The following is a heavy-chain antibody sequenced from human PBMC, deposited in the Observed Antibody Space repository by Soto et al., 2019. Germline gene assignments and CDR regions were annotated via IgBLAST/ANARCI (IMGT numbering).Heavy chain of an antibody. CDR3: ARGQWLEDAPGY. V-gene: IGHV1-69*06. D-gene: IGHD6-19*01. Sequence: ASVKFSCNASGGTFSSYAISWVRQAPGQVLEWMGGNIPLFGTPNYPQKIPGRVTITAXXXXSXXYRXLSSLRSEDTAVYYCARGQWLEDAPGYWG. CDR1: GGTFSSYA. J-gene: IGHJ4*01. CDR2: NIPLFGTP.